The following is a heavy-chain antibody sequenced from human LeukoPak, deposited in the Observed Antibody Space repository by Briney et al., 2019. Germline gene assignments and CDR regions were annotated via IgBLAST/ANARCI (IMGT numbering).Heavy chain of an antibody. V-gene: IGHV4-59*01. CDR2: IYYSGST. J-gene: IGHJ5*02. CDR1: GGSISSYY. Sequence: PSETLSLTCTVSGGSISSYYWSWIRQPPGKGLEWIGYIYYSGSTNYNPSLKSRVTISVDTSKNQFSLKLSSVTAADTAVYYCARRGSYDILTGYPNWFDPWGQGTLVTVSS. CDR3: ARRGSYDILTGYPNWFDP. D-gene: IGHD3-9*01.